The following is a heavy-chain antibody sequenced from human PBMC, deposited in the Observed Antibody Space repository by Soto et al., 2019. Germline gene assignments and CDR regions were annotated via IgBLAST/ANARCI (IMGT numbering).Heavy chain of an antibody. Sequence: VGSLRLSCTASGCTLNYYWMHWVRQAPGKGLVWVSRINSDGSTTNYADSVKGRFTISRDNAKNTLYLEMNSLRAEDTAVYYCANFYSGSYSTYWGQGTLVTVSS. CDR3: ANFYSGSYSTY. D-gene: IGHD1-26*01. J-gene: IGHJ4*02. V-gene: IGHV3-74*01. CDR1: GCTLNYYW. CDR2: INSDGSTT.